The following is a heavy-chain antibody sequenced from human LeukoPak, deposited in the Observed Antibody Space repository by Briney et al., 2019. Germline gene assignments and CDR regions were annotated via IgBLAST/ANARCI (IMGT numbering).Heavy chain of an antibody. CDR2: ISYDGSDK. Sequence: PGRSLRLSCAASGFTFSSSAMHWVRQAPGKGLEWVAVISYDGSDKYYADSVKGRFTISRDNSKNTLYLQMNSLRAEDTAVYYCAKDRLRRIFDYWGQGTLVTVSS. V-gene: IGHV3-30*04. CDR3: AKDRLRRIFDY. D-gene: IGHD2-21*01. CDR1: GFTFSSSA. J-gene: IGHJ4*02.